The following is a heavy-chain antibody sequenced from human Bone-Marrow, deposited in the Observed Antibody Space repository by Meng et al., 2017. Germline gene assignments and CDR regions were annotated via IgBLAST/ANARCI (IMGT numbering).Heavy chain of an antibody. J-gene: IGHJ6*02. Sequence: GESLKISCAASGFTFSNAWMSWVRQAPGKGLEWVGRVKSKTDGGTTDYAAPVKGRFTISRDDSKNTLYLQMNSLRAEDTAVYYCARSIEYYYDSSGYYYYYYYYGMDVWGQGTTVTVSS. D-gene: IGHD3-22*01. V-gene: IGHV3-15*05. CDR1: GFTFSNAW. CDR2: VKSKTDGGTT. CDR3: ARSIEYYYDSSGYYYYYYYYGMDV.